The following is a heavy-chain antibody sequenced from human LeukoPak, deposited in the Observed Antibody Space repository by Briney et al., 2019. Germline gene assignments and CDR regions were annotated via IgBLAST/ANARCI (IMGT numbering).Heavy chain of an antibody. V-gene: IGHV4-59*08. CDR1: GGSISSYH. D-gene: IGHD6-13*01. Sequence: SETLSLTCTVSGGSISSYHWIWIRQPPGKGLEWIGYIHYSGSTNYNPSLKSRVTISVDTSKNQFSLELTSVTAADTAVYYCARLNWVPGSTWPTIDYWGHGTLITVSS. CDR2: IHYSGST. CDR3: ARLNWVPGSTWPTIDY. J-gene: IGHJ4*01.